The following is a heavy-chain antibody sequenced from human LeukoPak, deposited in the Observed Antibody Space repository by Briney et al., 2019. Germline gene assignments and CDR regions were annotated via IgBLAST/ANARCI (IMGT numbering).Heavy chain of an antibody. CDR2: LYSGGNT. D-gene: IGHD5-18*01. V-gene: IGHV3-66*02. CDR1: GFTVSSNS. J-gene: IGHJ4*02. CDR3: AKDQGRIQLYLLPYFDF. Sequence: GGSLRLSCAASGFTVSSNSMSWVRQAPGKGLEWVSVLYSGGNTYYADSVKGRFTISRDNSKNTLYLQMNSLRAEDTAVYYCAKDQGRIQLYLLPYFDFWGRGTLVTVSS.